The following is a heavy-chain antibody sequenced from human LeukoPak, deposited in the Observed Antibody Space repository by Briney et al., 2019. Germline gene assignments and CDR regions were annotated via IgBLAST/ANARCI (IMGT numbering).Heavy chain of an antibody. J-gene: IGHJ4*02. CDR3: ARAQIPAAYLFDY. D-gene: IGHD6-13*01. CDR2: IYPGDSDT. Sequence: GESLKISCKGSGCSFTSYWIAWVRQMPGKGLEWMGIIYPGDSDTRYSPSFQGQVTISADKSISTAYLQWSSLKASDTAMYYCARAQIPAAYLFDYWGQGTLVTVSS. CDR1: GCSFTSYW. V-gene: IGHV5-51*01.